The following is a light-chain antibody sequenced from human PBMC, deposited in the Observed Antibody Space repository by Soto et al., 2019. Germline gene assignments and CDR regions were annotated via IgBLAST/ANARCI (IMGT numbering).Light chain of an antibody. CDR3: HQYDNVPPRI. CDR1: QDITYA. CDR2: DAA. V-gene: IGKV1-33*01. J-gene: IGKJ4*01. Sequence: DIQMTQSPSSLSAFVGDRVTITCRERQDITYALNWYQQKPVRAPKLLIYDAANLQTGVPSRFSGSGAATYFTFTISGLRPGDIASYYCHQYDNVPPRIFGGGSKVEI.